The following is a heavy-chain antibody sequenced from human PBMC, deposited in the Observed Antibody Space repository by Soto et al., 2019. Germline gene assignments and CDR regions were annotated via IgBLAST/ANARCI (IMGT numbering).Heavy chain of an antibody. V-gene: IGHV1-69*01. J-gene: IGHJ4*02. CDR3: ARDGGRHSGGIDY. CDR2: IIPIFGTE. Sequence: QVQLVQSGAEVKKPGSSVKVSCKASGGTFSSYSINWVRQAPGQGLEWMGEIIPIFGTENYAQKFQGRVTINAEESTSTAYMELSSLRSEDTAVYYCARDGGRHSGGIDYWGQGTLVTVSS. D-gene: IGHD1-26*01. CDR1: GGTFSSYS.